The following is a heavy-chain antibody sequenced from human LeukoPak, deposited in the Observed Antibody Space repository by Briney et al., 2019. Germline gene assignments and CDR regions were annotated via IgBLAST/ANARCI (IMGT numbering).Heavy chain of an antibody. CDR2: ISGSGRST. J-gene: IGHJ4*02. CDR1: GFTFSSYA. D-gene: IGHD6-13*01. CDR3: AKDRPAAGPLDY. V-gene: IGHV3-23*01. Sequence: GGSLRLSCAASGFTFSSYAMSWVRQAPGKGLEWVSAISGSGRSTYYAVSVNGRFTISRDNSRTTLYLQMNSLRAEDTAVYYCAKDRPAAGPLDYWGQGTLVTVSS.